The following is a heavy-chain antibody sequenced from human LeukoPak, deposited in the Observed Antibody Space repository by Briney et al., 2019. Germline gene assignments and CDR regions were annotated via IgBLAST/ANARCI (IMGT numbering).Heavy chain of an antibody. CDR2: INHSGST. J-gene: IGHJ4*02. Sequence: GSLRLSCAASGFTFSNAWMSWVRQAPGKGLEWIGEINHSGSTNYNPSLKSRVTISEDTSKNQFSLKLSSVTAADTAVYYCARGVTYYYDNSGYVPYYFAHWGQGTLVIVSS. V-gene: IGHV4-34*01. D-gene: IGHD3-22*01. CDR1: GFTFSNAW. CDR3: ARGVTYYYDNSGYVPYYFAH.